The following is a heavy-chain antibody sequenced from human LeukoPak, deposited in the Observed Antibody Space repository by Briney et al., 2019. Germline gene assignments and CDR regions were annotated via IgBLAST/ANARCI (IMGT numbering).Heavy chain of an antibody. CDR2: MNPNSGNT. CDR3: ARNYDSSGYVDY. CDR1: GYTFTSYD. J-gene: IGHJ4*02. V-gene: IGHV1-8*03. Sequence: ASVKVSCKASGYTFTSYDINWVRQATGQGLEWMGWMNPNSGNTGYAQKLQGRVTITRNTSISTAYMELSSLRSEDTAVYYCARNYDSSGYVDYWGQGTLVTVSS. D-gene: IGHD3-22*01.